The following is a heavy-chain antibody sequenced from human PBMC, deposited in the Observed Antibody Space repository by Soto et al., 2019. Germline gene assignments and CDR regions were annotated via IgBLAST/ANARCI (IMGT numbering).Heavy chain of an antibody. V-gene: IGHV1-18*01. D-gene: IGHD3-10*01. CDR3: ARAGEVPYYYYGMDV. CDR1: GYTFTRSG. Sequence: QVQLMQSGGEVKKHGASVKVSCKASGYTFTRSGVSWVRQAPGQGLEWMGWISGYNGNTKYEQKFQDRIIMTTDTSTSTAYMELRSLRSDDTAVYYCARAGEVPYYYYGMDVWGQGTTVIVSS. J-gene: IGHJ6*02. CDR2: ISGYNGNT.